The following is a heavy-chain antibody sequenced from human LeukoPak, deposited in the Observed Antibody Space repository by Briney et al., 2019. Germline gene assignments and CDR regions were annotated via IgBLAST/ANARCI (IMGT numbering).Heavy chain of an antibody. D-gene: IGHD6-19*01. CDR2: ISSSGGTG. CDR3: ATLTVASSFDY. CDR1: GFAFSVYE. V-gene: IGHV3-48*03. Sequence: GGSLRLSCAASGFAFSVYEMYWVRQAPGKGLEWVSYISSSGGTGYYADSVKGRFTISRDNAKNSLYLQMNSLRAEDTAVYYCATLTVASSFDYWGQGTLVTVSS. J-gene: IGHJ4*02.